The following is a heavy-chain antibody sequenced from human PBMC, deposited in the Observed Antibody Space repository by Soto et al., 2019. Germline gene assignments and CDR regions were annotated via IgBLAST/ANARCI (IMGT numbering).Heavy chain of an antibody. J-gene: IGHJ4*02. D-gene: IGHD5-12*01. CDR2: IYYSGST. CDR3: AREEGSGYDWKYYFDY. Sequence: QVQLQESGPGLVKPSQTLSLTCTVSGGSISSGGYYWSWIRQHPGPGLAWLGYIYYSGSTYYNPSLKRRVTISVDTSKNQFSLKLSSVTAADTAVYYCAREEGSGYDWKYYFDYWGQGTLVTVSS. CDR1: GGSISSGGYY. V-gene: IGHV4-31*03.